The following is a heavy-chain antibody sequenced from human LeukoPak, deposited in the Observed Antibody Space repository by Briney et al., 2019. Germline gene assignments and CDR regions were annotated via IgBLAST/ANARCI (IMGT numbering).Heavy chain of an antibody. CDR2: ISAYNGNT. V-gene: IGHV1-18*01. CDR1: GYTFTSYG. D-gene: IGHD6-13*01. Sequence: ASVTVSCTASGYTFTSYGISWVRQAPGQGLEWMGWISAYNGNTNYAQKLQGRVTMTTDTSTSTAYMELRSLRSDDTAVYYCATTGGAAAGTRWFDPWGQGTLVTVSS. CDR3: ATTGGAAAGTRWFDP. J-gene: IGHJ5*02.